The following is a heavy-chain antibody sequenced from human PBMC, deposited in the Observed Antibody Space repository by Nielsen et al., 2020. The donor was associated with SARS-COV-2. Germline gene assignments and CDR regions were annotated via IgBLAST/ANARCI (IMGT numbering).Heavy chain of an antibody. V-gene: IGHV3-74*01. J-gene: IGHJ6*02. CDR2: INSDGSST. D-gene: IGHD4-17*01. CDR3: ARGPSTVTTYFYYYYGMDV. Sequence: VRQMPGKGLVWVSRINSDGSSTSYADSVKGRFTISRDNAKNTLYLQMNSLRAEDTAVYYCARGPSTVTTYFYYYYGMDVWGQGTTVTVSS.